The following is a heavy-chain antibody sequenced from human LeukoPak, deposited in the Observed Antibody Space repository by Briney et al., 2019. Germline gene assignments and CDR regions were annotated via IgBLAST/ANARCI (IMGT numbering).Heavy chain of an antibody. CDR1: GLTFSTYA. J-gene: IGHJ4*02. Sequence: GGSLRLSCAASGLTFSTYAMSWVRQAPGKGLEWVSGLTGGGGGTSHADSVKGRFTISRDNSKNTLYLQMNSLRAEDTAVYYCAKDKGAVTGTFDYWGQGTLVTVSS. D-gene: IGHD1-14*01. V-gene: IGHV3-23*01. CDR2: LTGGGGGT. CDR3: AKDKGAVTGTFDY.